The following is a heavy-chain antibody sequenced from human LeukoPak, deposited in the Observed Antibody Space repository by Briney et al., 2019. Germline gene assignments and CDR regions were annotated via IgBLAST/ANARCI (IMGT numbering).Heavy chain of an antibody. CDR2: ISSDGVST. D-gene: IGHD1-26*01. CDR3: ARSPLSGSYTTAFDI. V-gene: IGHV3-64*01. Sequence: SGRSLRLSCEASGFTFSSYAMHWVRQAPGKGLEYVSAISSDGVSTYYANSVKGRFTISIDNSKNTLYLQMGSLRAEDMAVYYCARSPLSGSYTTAFDIWGQGTIVTVSS. CDR1: GFTFSSYA. J-gene: IGHJ3*02.